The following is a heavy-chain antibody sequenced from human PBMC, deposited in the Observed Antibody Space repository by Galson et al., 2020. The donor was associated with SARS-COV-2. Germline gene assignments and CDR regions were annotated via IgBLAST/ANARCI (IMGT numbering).Heavy chain of an antibody. J-gene: IGHJ4*02. V-gene: IGHV3-30-3*01. CDR1: GFTFSSYA. D-gene: IGHD6-13*01. CDR2: ISYDGSNK. CDR3: ARVEYSSSWKFDY. Sequence: GGSLRLSCAASGFTFSSYAMHWVRQAPGKGLEWVAVISYDGSNKYYADSVKGRFTISRDNSKNTLYLQMNSLRAEDTAVYYCARVEYSSSWKFDYWGQGTLVTVSS.